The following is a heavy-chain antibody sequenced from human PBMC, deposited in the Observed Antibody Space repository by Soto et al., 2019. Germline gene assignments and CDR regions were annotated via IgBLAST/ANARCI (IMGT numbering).Heavy chain of an antibody. CDR2: IYYSGST. V-gene: IGHV4-39*01. D-gene: IGHD1-26*01. J-gene: IGHJ4*02. Sequence: SETLSLTCTVSGGSISSSGYYWGWIRQPPGKGLEWTGSIYYSGSTYYNPSLKSRVTISVDTSKNQFSLKLSSVTAADTAVYYCARGKLLLGEFDYWGQGTLVTVSS. CDR3: ARGKLLLGEFDY. CDR1: GGSISSSGYY.